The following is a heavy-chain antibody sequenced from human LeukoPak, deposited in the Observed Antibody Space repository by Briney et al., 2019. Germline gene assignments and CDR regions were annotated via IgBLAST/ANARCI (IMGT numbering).Heavy chain of an antibody. CDR2: INHSGST. J-gene: IGHJ4*02. CDR1: GGSFSGYY. D-gene: IGHD3-10*01. V-gene: IGHV4-34*01. Sequence: SETLSLTCAVYGGSFSGYYWSWIRQPPGKGLEWIGEINHSGSTNYNPSLKSRVTISVDTSKNQFSLKLSSVTAADTAVYYRARGPNYYGSGSYLSWGQGTLVTVSS. CDR3: ARGPNYYGSGSYLS.